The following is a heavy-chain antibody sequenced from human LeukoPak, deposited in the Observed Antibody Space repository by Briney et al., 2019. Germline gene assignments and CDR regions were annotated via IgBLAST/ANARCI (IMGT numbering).Heavy chain of an antibody. J-gene: IGHJ6*02. CDR1: GGSISTYY. D-gene: IGHD4/OR15-4a*01. Sequence: SETLPLTCTVSGGSISTYYWSWIRQSPGKGLEWIGYIYFSGATNYNPSLKSRVTISVDTSKNQFSLKLSSVTAADTAVYYCAREDPQTKVPEGLDVWGQGTTVTVSS. V-gene: IGHV4-59*01. CDR3: AREDPQTKVPEGLDV. CDR2: IYFSGAT.